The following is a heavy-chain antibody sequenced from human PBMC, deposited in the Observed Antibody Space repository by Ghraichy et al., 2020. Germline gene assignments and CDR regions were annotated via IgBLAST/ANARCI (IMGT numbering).Heavy chain of an antibody. V-gene: IGHV3-23*01. Sequence: GGSLRLSCAASGFAFSSFAMSWVRQAPGKGLECVSAISGSGGSTYYADSVKGRFTISRDNSKNTLYLQMNRLRAEDTAVYYCAKREVGSGLLYWCQGTLVTVSS. CDR1: GFAFSSFA. D-gene: IGHD3-10*01. CDR2: ISGSGGST. J-gene: IGHJ4*02. CDR3: AKREVGSGLLY.